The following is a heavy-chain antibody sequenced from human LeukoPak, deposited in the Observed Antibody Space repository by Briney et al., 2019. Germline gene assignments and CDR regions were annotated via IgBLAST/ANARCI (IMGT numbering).Heavy chain of an antibody. CDR2: IYTSGST. Sequence: SETLSLTCTVSGGSISSYYWSWIRQPAGKGLEWIGRIYTSGSTNYNPSLKSRVTMSVDTSKNQFSLKLSSVTAADPAVYYCAIAMIITGGVIIVSYYYYMDVWGKGTTVTVSS. V-gene: IGHV4-4*07. D-gene: IGHD3-10*01. CDR3: AIAMIITGGVIIVSYYYYMDV. J-gene: IGHJ6*03. CDR1: GGSISSYY.